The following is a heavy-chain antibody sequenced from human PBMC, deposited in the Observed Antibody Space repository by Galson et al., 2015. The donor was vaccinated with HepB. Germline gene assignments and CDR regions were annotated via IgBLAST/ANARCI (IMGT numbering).Heavy chain of an antibody. Sequence: LRLSCAASGFTFSSYSMNWVRQAPGKGLEWVSSISSSSSYIYYADSVKGRFTISRDNAKNSLYLQMNSLRAEDTAVYYCARGGSSGSPPDYWGQGTLVTVSS. CDR1: GFTFSSYS. D-gene: IGHD3-10*01. J-gene: IGHJ4*02. CDR3: ARGGSSGSPPDY. V-gene: IGHV3-21*01. CDR2: ISSSSSYI.